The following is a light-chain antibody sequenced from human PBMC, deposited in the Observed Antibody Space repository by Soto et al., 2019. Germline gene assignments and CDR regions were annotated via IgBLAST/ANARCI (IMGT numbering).Light chain of an antibody. V-gene: IGKV3-15*01. Sequence: EIVMTQSPATLSVSPGERATLSCRASQSVSSNLAWYQQKPGKAPSLLISAASTLHSGVPSRFSGSGSGTDFTLTISSLQPEDFATYYCQQLWTYPLTFGGGTKVEI. CDR2: AAS. CDR3: QQLWTYPLT. CDR1: QSVSSN. J-gene: IGKJ4*01.